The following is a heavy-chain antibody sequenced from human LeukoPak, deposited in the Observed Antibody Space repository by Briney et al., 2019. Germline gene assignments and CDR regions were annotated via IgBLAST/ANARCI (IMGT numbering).Heavy chain of an antibody. J-gene: IGHJ5*02. V-gene: IGHV4-4*09. CDR3: ARAPRRDWFDP. CDR2: IYTSGST. CDR1: GGSISSYY. Sequence: SETLSLTCTVSGGSISSYYWSWIRQPPGKGLEWIGYIYTSGSTNYNPSLKSRVTISVDTSKNQFSLKLSSVTAADTAVYYCARAPRRDWFDPWAREPWSPSPQ.